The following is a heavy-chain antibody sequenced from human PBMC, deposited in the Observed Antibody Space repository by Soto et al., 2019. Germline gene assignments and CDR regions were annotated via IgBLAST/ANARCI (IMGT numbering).Heavy chain of an antibody. CDR2: ISGYDGNT. Sequence: QVQLVQSGAEVKKSGASVKVSCKASGFTLNEFGVSWVRQAPGQGLEWMGWISGYDGNTNFAQKYEGRDTMTIDSSTSTAYMELRNLRSDDTAMYYCARGEWFGQTPFDSWGQGTLVTVSS. J-gene: IGHJ4*02. V-gene: IGHV1-18*01. CDR1: GFTLNEFG. D-gene: IGHD3-10*01. CDR3: ARGEWFGQTPFDS.